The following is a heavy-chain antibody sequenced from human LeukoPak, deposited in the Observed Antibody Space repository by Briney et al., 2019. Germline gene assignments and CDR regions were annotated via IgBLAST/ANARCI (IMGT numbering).Heavy chain of an antibody. CDR3: AREASYCSGGSCYFTYFQH. CDR2: IKQDGSGK. D-gene: IGHD2-15*01. CDR1: GFTFSSYW. V-gene: IGHV3-7*01. Sequence: GGSLRLSCAASGFTFSSYWMSWVRQAPGKGLEWVANIKQDGSGKYYVDSVKGRFTISRDNAKNSLYLQMNSLRAEDTAVYYCAREASYCSGGSCYFTYFQHWGQGTLVTVSS. J-gene: IGHJ1*01.